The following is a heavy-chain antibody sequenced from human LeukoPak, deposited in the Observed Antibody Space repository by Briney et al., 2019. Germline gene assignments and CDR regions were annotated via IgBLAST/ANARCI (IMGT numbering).Heavy chain of an antibody. CDR1: GYTFTGYY. J-gene: IGHJ6*03. V-gene: IGHV1-2*02. CDR2: INPNSGGT. D-gene: IGHD2-8*01. Sequence: GASVKVSCKASGYTFTGYYMHWVRQAPGQGLEWMGWINPNSGGTNYAQKFQGRVTMTRDTSISTAYMELSRLRSDDTAVYYCARGGPIEREVRYCTNGVCYEVSDYYYYYYMDVWGKGTTVTVSS. CDR3: ARGGPIEREVRYCTNGVCYEVSDYYYYYYMDV.